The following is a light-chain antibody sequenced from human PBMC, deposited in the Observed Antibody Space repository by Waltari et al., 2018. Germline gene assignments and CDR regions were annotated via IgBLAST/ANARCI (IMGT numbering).Light chain of an antibody. CDR2: DAS. Sequence: DIQMTQSPSSLSASVGDRVTITCRASQCVNTYLHWYQQKPGKAPKLLIYDASSVQSGVPLRFSSSGSGTDFTLTISSLQPEDFATYYCQHSYSLLRTFGQGTKVEIK. CDR3: QHSYSLLRT. J-gene: IGKJ1*01. V-gene: IGKV1-39*01. CDR1: QCVNTY.